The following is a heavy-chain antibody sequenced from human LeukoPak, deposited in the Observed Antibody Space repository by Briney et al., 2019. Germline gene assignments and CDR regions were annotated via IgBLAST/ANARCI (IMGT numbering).Heavy chain of an antibody. Sequence: PSETLSLTCAVYGGSFSGYYWSWIRQPPGKGLEWIGEINHSGSTNYNPSLKSRVTISVDTSKNQFSLKLSSVTAADTAVYYCARTYQVPAAIPYWGQGTLVTVSS. J-gene: IGHJ4*02. CDR2: INHSGST. CDR1: GGSFSGYY. CDR3: ARTYQVPAAIPY. V-gene: IGHV4-34*01. D-gene: IGHD2-2*02.